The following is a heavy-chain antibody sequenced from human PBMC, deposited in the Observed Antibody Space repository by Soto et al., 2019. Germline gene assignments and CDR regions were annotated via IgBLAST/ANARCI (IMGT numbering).Heavy chain of an antibody. CDR2: ISGSGGST. J-gene: IGHJ6*02. D-gene: IGHD5-18*01. CDR1: GFTFSSYA. CDR3: AKELYSYGYPYNYGMDV. V-gene: IGHV3-23*01. Sequence: PGGSLRLSCAASGFTFSSYAMSWVRQAPGKGLEWVSAISGSGGSTYYADSVKGRFTISRDNSKNTLYLQMNSLRAEDTAVYYCAKELYSYGYPYNYGMDVWGQLTTVIVPS.